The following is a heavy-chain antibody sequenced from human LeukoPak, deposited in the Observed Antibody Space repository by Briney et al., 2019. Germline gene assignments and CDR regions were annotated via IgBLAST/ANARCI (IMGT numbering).Heavy chain of an antibody. CDR2: ISGSGDST. CDR3: ARGESSGWAFDY. D-gene: IGHD6-19*01. CDR1: GFTFSNYA. Sequence: GGSLRLSCAASGFTFSNYAMRWVRQAPGKGLEWVSGISGSGDSTYYADSVKGRFTISRDNSKNTLYLQMNSLRAEDTAVYYCARGESSGWAFDYWGQGTLVTVSS. V-gene: IGHV3-23*01. J-gene: IGHJ4*02.